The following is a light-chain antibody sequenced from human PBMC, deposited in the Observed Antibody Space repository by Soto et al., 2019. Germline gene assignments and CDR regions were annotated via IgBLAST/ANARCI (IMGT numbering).Light chain of an antibody. CDR2: GVS. V-gene: IGKV3-20*01. J-gene: IGKJ3*01. CDR3: QQYGTSPLT. Sequence: EIVLTQSPGTLSLSPGERATLSCRASQSVGSTYLAWYQQKPGQAPKLLIYGVSSRATGIPDRFSGSGSGTDFTFTISRLEPEDFAVYYCQQYGTSPLTFGPGTKVDI. CDR1: QSVGSTY.